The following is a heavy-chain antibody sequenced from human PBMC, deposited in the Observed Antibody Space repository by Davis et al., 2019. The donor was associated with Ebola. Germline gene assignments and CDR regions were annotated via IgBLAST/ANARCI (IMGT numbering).Heavy chain of an antibody. CDR3: ATWDGDSYDY. J-gene: IGHJ4*02. D-gene: IGHD4-17*01. CDR1: GYTFTALS. V-gene: IGHV1-24*01. CDR2: SDPEDGET. Sequence: ASVKVSCKVSGYTFTALSMHWVRQAPGKGLEWLGVSDPEDGETNYAQKFQGRVTMTEDTSTDTDYMELSSMRSDDTAVYYCATWDGDSYDYWGQGTLVTVSS.